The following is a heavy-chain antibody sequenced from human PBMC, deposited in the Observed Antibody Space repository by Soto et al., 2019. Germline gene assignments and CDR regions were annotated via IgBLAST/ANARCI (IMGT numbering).Heavy chain of an antibody. CDR2: ITNTGGDT. Sequence: VGSLRLSCAASGFTFSSYAMSWVRQAPGKGLEWVSIITNTGGDTLDADSVKGRFTISRDNYKNTLYLQMNSLRVEDAAIYYCAKAPGESYPGRRVFDYWGQGTWDTVSS. J-gene: IGHJ4*02. CDR3: AKAPGESYPGRRVFDY. V-gene: IGHV3-23*01. D-gene: IGHD1-26*01. CDR1: GFTFSSYA.